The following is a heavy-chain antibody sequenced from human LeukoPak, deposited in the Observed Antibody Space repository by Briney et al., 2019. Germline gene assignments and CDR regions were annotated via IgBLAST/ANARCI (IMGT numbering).Heavy chain of an antibody. CDR1: GFTFSSYA. V-gene: IGHV3-23*01. J-gene: IGHJ5*02. Sequence: PGGSLRLSCAASGFTFSSYAMSWVRQAPGKGLEWVSAISGSGGSTYYADSVKGRFTISRGNSKNTLYLQMNSLRAEDTAVYYCGYYDFWSGYYWFDPWGQGTLVTVSS. CDR2: ISGSGGST. CDR3: GYYDFWSGYYWFDP. D-gene: IGHD3-3*01.